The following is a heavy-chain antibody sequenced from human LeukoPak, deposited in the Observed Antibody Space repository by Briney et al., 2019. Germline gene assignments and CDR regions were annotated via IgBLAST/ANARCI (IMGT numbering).Heavy chain of an antibody. CDR1: GASISTTNYY. V-gene: IGHV4-39*01. D-gene: IGHD6-13*01. CDR3: ARQAYSSNLGWFDP. J-gene: IGHJ5*02. CDR2: IYYTGST. Sequence: SETLSLTCSVSGASISTTNYYWGWIRQPPGKGLEWIGSIYYTGSTYNSPSLKGRVTVSVDTSKNHLSLRLNSVTAADTAVYYCARQAYSSNLGWFDPWGQGTLVTVSS.